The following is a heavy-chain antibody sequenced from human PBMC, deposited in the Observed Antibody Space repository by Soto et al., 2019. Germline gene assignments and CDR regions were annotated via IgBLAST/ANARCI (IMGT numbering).Heavy chain of an antibody. V-gene: IGHV1-2*02. J-gene: IGHJ4*02. Sequence: ASVKVSCKASGYTFIGYYMHWVRQAPGQGLEWMGWINPNSGDTNYAQKFQGRVTMTRDTSISTAYTELSGLRFDDTAVYYCARARTNYYNTSDYDFWGQGTLVTVSS. CDR3: ARARTNYYNTSDYDF. CDR2: INPNSGDT. CDR1: GYTFIGYY. D-gene: IGHD3-22*01.